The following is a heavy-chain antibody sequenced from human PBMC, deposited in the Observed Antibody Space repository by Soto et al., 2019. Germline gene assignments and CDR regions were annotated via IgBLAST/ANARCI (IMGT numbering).Heavy chain of an antibody. V-gene: IGHV4-31*03. CDR1: GCSISSGGYD. CDR2: IYYSGST. Sequence: QVQLQESGPGLVKPSQTLSLTCTVSGCSISSGGYDWSWSRQHPGKGLEWIGYIYYSGSTYYNPSLKVRVTISVDKSKSQFSLKLSSVTAADTAVYYCAGTADSKDASDFAPWGQGTLVTVSS. CDR3: AGTADSKDASDFAP. J-gene: IGHJ5*02. D-gene: IGHD3-22*01.